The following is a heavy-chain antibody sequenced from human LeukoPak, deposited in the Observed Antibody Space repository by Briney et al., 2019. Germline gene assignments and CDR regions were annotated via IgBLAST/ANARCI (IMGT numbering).Heavy chain of an antibody. CDR1: GFTFSTYG. CDR3: AKEFLRYFDWLLYGSWFDP. J-gene: IGHJ5*02. CDR2: ISYDGSNK. Sequence: PGGSLRLSCTASGFTFSTYGMHWVRQAPGKGLEWVAVISYDGSNKYYADSVKGRFTISRDNSKNTLYLQMNSLRAEDTAVYYCAKEFLRYFDWLLYGSWFDPWGQGTLVTVSS. V-gene: IGHV3-30*18. D-gene: IGHD3-9*01.